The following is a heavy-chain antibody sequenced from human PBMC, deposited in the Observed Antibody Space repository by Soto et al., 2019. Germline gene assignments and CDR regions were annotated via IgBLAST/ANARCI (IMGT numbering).Heavy chain of an antibody. V-gene: IGHV1-69*06. CDR2: TNGNLGTG. D-gene: IGHD1-1*01. CDR3: ARRDRHGFFRYIDN. J-gene: IGHJ4*02. CDR1: GGTFSSYP. Sequence: QVQLVQSGAEVKRPGSSVKVSCKASGGTFSSYPISWVRQAPGQGLEWMGGTNGNLGTGNYAQKFRGRLTITTDISTTTAYMELSSLTYEDTAVYYWARRDRHGFFRYIDNWVQGTLVTVSS.